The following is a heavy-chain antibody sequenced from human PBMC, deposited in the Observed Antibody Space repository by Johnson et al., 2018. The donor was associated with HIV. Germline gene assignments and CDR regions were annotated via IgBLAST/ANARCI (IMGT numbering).Heavy chain of an antibody. CDR3: ARGFSSSSSSWKGAFDI. D-gene: IGHD6-13*01. CDR1: GFTFTQYA. V-gene: IGHV3-66*01. J-gene: IGHJ3*02. CDR2: IYSGGST. Sequence: VQVVESGGGLVQPGGSLRLSCAASGFTFTQYAMHWVLQAPGKGLEWVSLIYSGGSTYYTDSVKGRFTISRDNAKNSLYLQMNSLRAEDTALYYCARGFSSSSSSWKGAFDIWGQGTMVTVSS.